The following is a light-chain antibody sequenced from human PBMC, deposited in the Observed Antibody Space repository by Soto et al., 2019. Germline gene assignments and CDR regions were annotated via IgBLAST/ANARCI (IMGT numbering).Light chain of an antibody. J-gene: IGKJ1*01. CDR1: QGISNY. Sequence: DIEMTQSPSSLSASVGDRVTITCRASQGISNYLAWYQQRPGKVPKLLMYAASTLQSGVPSRFSGSGSGTDFTLTISSLQPEDVATYYCQKYDSAPWPFGQGTEVEIK. CDR2: AAS. CDR3: QKYDSAPWP. V-gene: IGKV1-27*01.